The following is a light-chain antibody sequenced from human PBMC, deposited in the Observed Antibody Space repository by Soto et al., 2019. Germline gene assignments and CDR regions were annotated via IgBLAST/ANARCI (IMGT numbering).Light chain of an antibody. J-gene: IGKJ1*01. CDR2: GAS. CDR3: QQYGSSPWT. Sequence: IVLTQSPGTLSLSAGERATLSCRASQSISSNSLAWYQQKPGQAPRLLIYGASSRATGIPDRFSGSGSGTEFTLTISRLEPEDFAVYFCQQYGSSPWTFGQETKVEIK. CDR1: QSISSNS. V-gene: IGKV3-20*01.